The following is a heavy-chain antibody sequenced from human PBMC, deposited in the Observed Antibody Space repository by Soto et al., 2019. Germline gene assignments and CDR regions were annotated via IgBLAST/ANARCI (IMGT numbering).Heavy chain of an antibody. CDR2: IYSGCST. D-gene: IGHD3-10*01. Sequence: EVPLVESGGGLVQPGGSLRLSCAASGFTVSSKYMSWVRQAPGKGLEWVSVIYSGCSTYYADSVKGRFTISRDNSKNTLYLQMNSLRAEDTAVYYCARSVRGTHRYYYMDVWGKGTTVTVSS. CDR1: GFTVSSKY. CDR3: ARSVRGTHRYYYMDV. V-gene: IGHV3-66*01. J-gene: IGHJ6*03.